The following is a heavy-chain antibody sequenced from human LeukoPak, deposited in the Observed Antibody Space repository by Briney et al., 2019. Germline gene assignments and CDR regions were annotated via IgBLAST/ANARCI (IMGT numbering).Heavy chain of an antibody. D-gene: IGHD2-2*01. J-gene: IGHJ5*02. CDR1: GYTLTELS. CDR2: FDPEDGET. CDR3: ATAYRYCSSTSCYAGGWFDP. Sequence: ASVKVSCKVSGYTLTELSMHWVRQAPGKGLEWMGGFDPEDGETIYAPKFQGRVTMTEDTSTDTAYMELSGLRSEDTAVYYCATAYRYCSSTSCYAGGWFDPWGQGTLVTVSS. V-gene: IGHV1-24*01.